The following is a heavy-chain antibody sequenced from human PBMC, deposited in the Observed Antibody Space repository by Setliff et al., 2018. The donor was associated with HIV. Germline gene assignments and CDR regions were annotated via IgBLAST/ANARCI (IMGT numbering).Heavy chain of an antibody. V-gene: IGHV4-34*01. J-gene: IGHJ3*02. Sequence: SETLSLTCAVYGGSFSDYFWTWIRQPPGKGLEWIGDINHSGSTNYNPSLKSRVAMSFDTSKNQFSLILRSVTAADTAIYSCARHAHMGMGGNDVFDIWGQGTMVTVSS. CDR3: ARHAHMGMGGNDVFDI. D-gene: IGHD3-16*01. CDR2: INHSGST. CDR1: GGSFSDYF.